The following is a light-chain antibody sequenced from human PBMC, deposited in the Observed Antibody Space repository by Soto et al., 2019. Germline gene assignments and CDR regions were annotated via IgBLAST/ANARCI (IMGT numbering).Light chain of an antibody. Sequence: QSVLAQPASVSGSPGQSITISCTGTSSDFGGHNYVSWYQQHPGKAPKLLIYEVAHRPSGISNRFSGSKSGSRASLTIAGLQAEDEAVYYCSSRRSRVLLFGGGTQLTVL. V-gene: IGLV2-14*01. J-gene: IGLJ2*01. CDR1: SSDFGGHNY. CDR3: SSRRSRVLL. CDR2: EVA.